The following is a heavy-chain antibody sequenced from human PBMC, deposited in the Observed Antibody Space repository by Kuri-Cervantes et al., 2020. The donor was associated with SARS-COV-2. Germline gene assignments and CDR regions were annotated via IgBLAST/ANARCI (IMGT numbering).Heavy chain of an antibody. CDR1: GFTFSSYG. Sequence: GGSLRLSCAASGFTFSSYGMHWVRQAPGKGLEWVAFIRYDGSNKYYADSVKGRFTISRDNSKNTLYLQMNSLRAEDTAVYYCAKSAALRFLEWLSHWGQGTLVTVSS. D-gene: IGHD3-3*01. CDR3: AKSAALRFLEWLSH. CDR2: IRYDGSNK. V-gene: IGHV3-30*02. J-gene: IGHJ4*02.